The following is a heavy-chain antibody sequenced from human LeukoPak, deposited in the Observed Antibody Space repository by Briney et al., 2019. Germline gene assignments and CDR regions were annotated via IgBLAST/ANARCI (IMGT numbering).Heavy chain of an antibody. Sequence: GESLKISCKGSGYSFTSYWIGWVRQMPGKGLEWMGIIYPGDSDTRYSPSFQGQVTISAGKSISTAYLQWSSLKASDTAMYYCARASQLLGYCSGGSCYDHPDYWGQGTLVTVSS. CDR1: GYSFTSYW. D-gene: IGHD2-15*01. J-gene: IGHJ4*02. CDR2: IYPGDSDT. CDR3: ARASQLLGYCSGGSCYDHPDY. V-gene: IGHV5-51*01.